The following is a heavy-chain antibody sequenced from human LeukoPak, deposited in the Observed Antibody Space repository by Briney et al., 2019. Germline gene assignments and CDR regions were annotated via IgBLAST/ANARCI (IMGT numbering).Heavy chain of an antibody. D-gene: IGHD6-13*01. CDR1: GYTLTELS. CDR2: FDPEDGET. V-gene: IGHV1-24*01. J-gene: IGHJ4*02. Sequence: ASVKVSCKVSGYTLTELSMHWVRQAPGKGLEWMGGFDPEDGETIYAQKFQGRVTMTEDTSTDTAYMELSSLRSEDTAVYYCATVKTIAAAGNIPYYFDYWGQGTLVTVSS. CDR3: ATVKTIAAAGNIPYYFDY.